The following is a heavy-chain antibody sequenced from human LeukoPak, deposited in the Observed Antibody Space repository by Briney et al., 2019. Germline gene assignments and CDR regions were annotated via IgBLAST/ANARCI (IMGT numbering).Heavy chain of an antibody. J-gene: IGHJ5*02. Sequence: ASVKVSCKASGYTFTSYFLYWLRQAPGRGLEWMGGINPSDGSATYAQRFQGRVTVPWDTPTRTFYMELSGLRFEDTAVYYCARLGSSHWFDPWGQGTLVPVSS. CDR2: INPSDGSA. CDR1: GYTFTSYF. V-gene: IGHV1-46*01. CDR3: ARLGSSHWFDP. D-gene: IGHD6-6*01.